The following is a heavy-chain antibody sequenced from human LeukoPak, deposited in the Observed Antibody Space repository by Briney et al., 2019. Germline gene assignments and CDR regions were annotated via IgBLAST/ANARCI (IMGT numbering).Heavy chain of an antibody. CDR2: IYYSGST. D-gene: IGHD2-2*01. CDR1: GGSISSSSYY. J-gene: IGHJ1*01. CDR3: LGYCSSTSCSEHFQH. Sequence: SETLSLTCTVPGGSISSSSYYWGWIRQPPGKELEWIGSIYYSGSTYYNPSLKSRVTISVDTSKNQFSLKLSSVTAADTAVYYCLGYCSSTSCSEHFQHWGQGTLVTVSS. V-gene: IGHV4-39*01.